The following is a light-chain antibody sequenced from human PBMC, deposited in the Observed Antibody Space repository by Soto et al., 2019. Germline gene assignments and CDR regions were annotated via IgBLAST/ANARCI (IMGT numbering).Light chain of an antibody. CDR1: SSDVGGYNY. CDR2: DVS. Sequence: QSVLTQPRSVSGSPXQSVTXXXTXTSSDVGGYNYVSWYQQHPGKAPKLMIYDVSKRPSGVPDRFSGSKSGNTASLTISGLQAEDEADYYCCSYAGSYTFVFGTGTKVTVL. J-gene: IGLJ1*01. CDR3: CSYAGSYTFV. V-gene: IGLV2-11*01.